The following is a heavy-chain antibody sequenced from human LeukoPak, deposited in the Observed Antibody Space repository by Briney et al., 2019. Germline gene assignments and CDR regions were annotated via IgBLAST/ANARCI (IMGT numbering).Heavy chain of an antibody. CDR2: IYSGGST. V-gene: IGHV3-66*01. CDR3: ARDLGASITGTTDLFDY. D-gene: IGHD1-7*01. CDR1: GFTVSSNY. Sequence: GGSLRLSCAASGFTVSSNYMSWVRQAPGKGLEWVSVIYSGGSTYYADSVKGRFTISRDNSKNTLYLQMNSLRAEDTAVYYCARDLGASITGTTDLFDYWGQGTLVTVSS. J-gene: IGHJ4*02.